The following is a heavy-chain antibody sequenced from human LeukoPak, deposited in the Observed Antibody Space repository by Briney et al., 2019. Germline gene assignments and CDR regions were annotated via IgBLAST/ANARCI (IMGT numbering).Heavy chain of an antibody. V-gene: IGHV1-2*02. D-gene: IGHD3-3*01. CDR3: ARVKTIFGVDPYGY. CDR2: INPNSGGT. J-gene: IGHJ4*02. CDR1: GYTFTGYY. Sequence: ASVKVSCKASGYTFTGYYMHWVRQAPGQGLEWMGWINPNSGGTNYAQKFQGRVTMTRDTSISTAYMELSSLRSEDTAVYYCARVKTIFGVDPYGYWGQGTLVTVSS.